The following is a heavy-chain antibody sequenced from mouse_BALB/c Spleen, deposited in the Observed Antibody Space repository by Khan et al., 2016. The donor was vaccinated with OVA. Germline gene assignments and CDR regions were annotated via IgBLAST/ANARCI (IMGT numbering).Heavy chain of an antibody. V-gene: IGHV3-2*02. D-gene: IGHD1-2*01. CDR2: ISYSGST. Sequence: EVQLQESGPGLVKPSQSLSLTCTVTGYSITSGYGWNWIRQLPGNKLEWMGYISYSGSTNYNPSLKSRISITRDTSKNQFFLQLTAVTTEDTATYYCARTARIKYWGQGTTLTVSS. J-gene: IGHJ2*01. CDR1: GYSITSGYG. CDR3: ARTARIKY.